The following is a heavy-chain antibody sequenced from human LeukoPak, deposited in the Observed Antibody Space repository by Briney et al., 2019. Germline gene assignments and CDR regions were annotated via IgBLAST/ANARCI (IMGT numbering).Heavy chain of an antibody. CDR2: IIPILGIA. CDR3: AREVGATDY. V-gene: IGHV1-69*04. D-gene: IGHD1-26*01. J-gene: IGHJ4*02. Sequence: GASVTVSCKASGGTFSSYAISWVRQAPGQGLEWMGRIIPILGIANYAQKFQGRVSMTRDPPTSTVYMELTSLRSEDTAMYYCAREVGATDYWGQGTLVTVSS. CDR1: GGTFSSYA.